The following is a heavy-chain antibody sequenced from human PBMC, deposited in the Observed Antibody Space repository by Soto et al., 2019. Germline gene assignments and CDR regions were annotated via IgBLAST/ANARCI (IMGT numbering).Heavy chain of an antibody. V-gene: IGHV4-4*07. CDR2: IYSGGRN. CDR3: ARGSSRWDY. Sequence: TSETLSVTCTISVGSISIFYWSWIRQPAGKGLEWIGRIYSGGRNNYNPSLKSRVTMSVDTSKNQFSLRLSSVTAADTAMYHCARGSSRWDYWGQGTLVTVSS. J-gene: IGHJ4*02. CDR1: VGSISIFY. D-gene: IGHD6-13*01.